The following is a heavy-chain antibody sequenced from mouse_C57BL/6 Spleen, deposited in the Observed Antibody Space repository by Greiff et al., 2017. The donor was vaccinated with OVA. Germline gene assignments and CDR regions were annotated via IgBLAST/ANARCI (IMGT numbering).Heavy chain of an antibody. Sequence: EVQLQESGGGLVKPGGSLKLSCAASGFTFSSYAMSWVRQTPEKRLEWVATISDGGSYTYYPDNVKGRFTISRDNAKNNLYLQMSHLKSEDTAMYYCARAGMVPPYYFDYWGQGTTLTVSS. J-gene: IGHJ2*01. CDR1: GFTFSSYA. D-gene: IGHD2-10*02. V-gene: IGHV5-4*01. CDR2: ISDGGSYT. CDR3: ARAGMVPPYYFDY.